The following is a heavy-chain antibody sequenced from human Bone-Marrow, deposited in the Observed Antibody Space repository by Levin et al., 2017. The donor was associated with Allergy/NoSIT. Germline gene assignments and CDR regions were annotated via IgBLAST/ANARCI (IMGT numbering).Heavy chain of an antibody. CDR1: VGSISTSGYY. CDR3: ARKVSSIDFDAFDV. Sequence: SETLSLTCSVSVGSISTSGYYWAWIRQPPGKGLEWIGSIYYSGTTHYNPSLKSRATILVDTSKNQFSLRLTSVTAADAAMFYCARKVSSIDFDAFDVWGQGTMVTVSS. D-gene: IGHD5/OR15-5a*01. J-gene: IGHJ3*01. CDR2: IYYSGTT. V-gene: IGHV4-39*01.